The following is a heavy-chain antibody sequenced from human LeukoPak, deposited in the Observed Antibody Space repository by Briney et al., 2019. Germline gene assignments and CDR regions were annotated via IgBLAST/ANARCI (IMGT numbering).Heavy chain of an antibody. J-gene: IGHJ6*03. CDR2: ISSSGSTI. CDR1: GFTFSSYE. Sequence: PGGSLRLSCAASGFTFSSYEMNWVRQAPGKGLEWVSYISSSGSTIYYADSVKGRFTISRDNAKNSLYLQMNSLRAEDTAVYYCARDFTNQEVDYGGRFDYYYMDVWGKGTTVTISS. D-gene: IGHD4-23*01. CDR3: ARDFTNQEVDYGGRFDYYYMDV. V-gene: IGHV3-48*03.